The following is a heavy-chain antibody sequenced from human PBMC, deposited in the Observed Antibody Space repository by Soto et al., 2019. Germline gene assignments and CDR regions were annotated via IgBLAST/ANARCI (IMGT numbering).Heavy chain of an antibody. D-gene: IGHD2-2*01. CDR2: IIPIFGTA. J-gene: IGHJ6*02. CDR1: GAPFRSYA. Sequence: KVSGTASGAPFRSYAISWVRKAPGKGLEWMGGIIPIFGTANYAQKFQGRVTITADESTSTAYMELSSLRSEDTAVYYCRINIVPAAPEEGYYYYGMDVWGQ. V-gene: IGHV1-69*01. CDR3: RINIVPAAPEEGYYYYGMDV.